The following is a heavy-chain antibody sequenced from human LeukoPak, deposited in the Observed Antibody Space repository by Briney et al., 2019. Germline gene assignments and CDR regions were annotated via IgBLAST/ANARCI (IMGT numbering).Heavy chain of an antibody. CDR1: GYTFTSNY. Sequence: ASVKVSCKAFGYTFTSNYMHWVRQAPGQGPEWMGVISPSGGSTTYAQKFQGRVTLTRDMSTSTAYMELRSLRSDDTAVYYCARDYSSSPLDYWGQGTLVTVSS. CDR2: ISPSGGST. J-gene: IGHJ4*02. D-gene: IGHD6-13*01. V-gene: IGHV1-46*01. CDR3: ARDYSSSPLDY.